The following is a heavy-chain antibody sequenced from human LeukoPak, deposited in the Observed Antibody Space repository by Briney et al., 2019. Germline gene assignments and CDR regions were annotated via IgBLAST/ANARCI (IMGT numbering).Heavy chain of an antibody. CDR3: AREALTTIIED. V-gene: IGHV3-33*01. Sequence: PGRSLRLSCAASGFTFSSYGMHWVRQAPGKGLEWVAVIWYDGSNKYYADSVKGRFTISRDNSKNTLYLQMNSLRAEDTAVYYCAREALTTIIEDWGQGTLVTVSS. D-gene: IGHD3-22*01. J-gene: IGHJ4*02. CDR2: IWYDGSNK. CDR1: GFTFSSYG.